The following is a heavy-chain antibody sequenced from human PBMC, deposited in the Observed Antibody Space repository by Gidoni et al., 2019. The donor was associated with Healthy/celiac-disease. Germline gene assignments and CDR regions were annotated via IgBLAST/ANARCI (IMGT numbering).Heavy chain of an antibody. CDR1: GFTFRDYY. CDR2: ISSSSSYT. D-gene: IGHD3-3*01. CDR3: ARDGEGFWSGYCDY. Sequence: QVQLVESGGGLVKPGWSLRLSCQASGFTFRDYYMSWIRQAPGKGLEWGSYISSSSSYTNYADSVKGRFTISRDNAKNSMYLQMNSLRAEDTAVYYCARDGEGFWSGYCDYWGQGTLVTVSS. J-gene: IGHJ4*02. V-gene: IGHV3-11*06.